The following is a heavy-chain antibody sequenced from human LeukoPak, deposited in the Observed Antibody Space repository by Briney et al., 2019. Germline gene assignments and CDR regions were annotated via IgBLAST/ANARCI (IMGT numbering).Heavy chain of an antibody. CDR2: IRYDGSNK. CDR1: GFTFSSYG. J-gene: IGHJ6*03. CDR3: AKDPAGYSSGWNGGYYYMDV. D-gene: IGHD6-19*01. Sequence: PGGPLRLSCAASGFTFSSYGMHWVRQAPGKGLEWVAFIRYDGSNKYYADPVKGRFTISRDNSKNTLYLQMNSLRAEDTAVYYCAKDPAGYSSGWNGGYYYMDVWGKGTTVTVSS. V-gene: IGHV3-30*02.